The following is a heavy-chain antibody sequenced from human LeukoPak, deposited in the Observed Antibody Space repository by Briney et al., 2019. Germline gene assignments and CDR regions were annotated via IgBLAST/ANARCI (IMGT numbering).Heavy chain of an antibody. D-gene: IGHD4-17*01. J-gene: IGHJ3*02. CDR3: ARGHYGDYEDAFDI. Sequence: SETLSLTCTVSGGSISSYYWSWIRQPPGKGLEWIGYIYYSGSTNYNPSLKSRVTISVDTSKNQFSLKLSSVTAADTAVYYCARGHYGDYEDAFDIWGQGTMVTVSS. V-gene: IGHV4-59*01. CDR2: IYYSGST. CDR1: GGSISSYY.